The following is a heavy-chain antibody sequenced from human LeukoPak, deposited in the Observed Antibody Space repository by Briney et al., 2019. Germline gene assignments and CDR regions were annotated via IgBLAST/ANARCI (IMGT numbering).Heavy chain of an antibody. Sequence: SETLSLTCAVYGGSFSSYYWGWIRQPPGKGLEWIGSIYYSGSTYYNPSLKSRVTISVDTSKNQFSLKLSSVTAADTAVYYCASLRSRDYDFWSGYFSGTLVYWGQGTLVTVSS. V-gene: IGHV4-39*01. CDR1: GGSFSSYY. CDR3: ASLRSRDYDFWSGYFSGTLVY. CDR2: IYYSGST. D-gene: IGHD3-3*01. J-gene: IGHJ4*02.